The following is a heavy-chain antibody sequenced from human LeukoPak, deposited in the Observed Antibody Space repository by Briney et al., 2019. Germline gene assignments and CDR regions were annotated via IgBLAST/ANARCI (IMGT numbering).Heavy chain of an antibody. V-gene: IGHV3-48*04. CDR3: ARDRSPGNFDY. J-gene: IGHJ4*02. Sequence: GGSLRLSCAASGFTLSNYNMNWVRQAPGKGLEWVSYISTSSITKYYADSVKGRFTISRDNAKNSLYLQMNSLRAEDTAVYYCARDRSPGNFDYWGQGTLVTVSS. D-gene: IGHD3-10*01. CDR2: ISTSSITK. CDR1: GFTLSNYN.